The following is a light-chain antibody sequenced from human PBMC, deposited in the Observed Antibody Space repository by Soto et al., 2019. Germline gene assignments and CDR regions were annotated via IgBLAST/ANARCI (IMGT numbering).Light chain of an antibody. V-gene: IGKV1-5*03. CDR3: QQYNSYWT. Sequence: DIKMTQSPSTLSASVGDRVTITCRASQSSSSWLAWYQQKPGKATKLLIYKASSLESGVPSRFSGSGSGTEFPLTISSLQPDDFATYYCQQYNSYWTFGQGTKVEIK. CDR2: KAS. CDR1: QSSSSW. J-gene: IGKJ1*01.